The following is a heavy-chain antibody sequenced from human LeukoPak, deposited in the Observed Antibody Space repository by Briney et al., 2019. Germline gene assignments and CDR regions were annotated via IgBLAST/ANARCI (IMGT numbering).Heavy chain of an antibody. CDR2: IHSSGTT. J-gene: IGHJ4*02. Sequence: SETLSLTCAVSGGPFSGYFWSWLRQSSGKGLEWIGEIHSSGTTNYNPSLNSRVTISEDTSKYQFYLNLSSVTAADTAVYYCARRYYYNLGSFPFDFWGQGTLVTVSS. V-gene: IGHV4-34*01. CDR3: ARRYYYNLGSFPFDF. CDR1: GGPFSGYF. D-gene: IGHD3-10*01.